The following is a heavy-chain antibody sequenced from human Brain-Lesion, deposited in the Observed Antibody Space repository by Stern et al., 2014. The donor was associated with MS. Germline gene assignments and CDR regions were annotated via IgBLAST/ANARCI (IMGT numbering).Heavy chain of an antibody. J-gene: IGHJ5*01. D-gene: IGHD3-10*01. CDR3: ARGERWFHS. Sequence: EDQLVESGGGLVQPGASLKLSCAASGFTFSNYWMHWVRQAPGKGLVWVSRVNNDGRRTSYADSVKGRFTMSRDNAKNTLYLQMNSLRVEDTAIYYCARGERWFHSWGQGTLVTVSS. CDR2: VNNDGRRT. V-gene: IGHV3-74*02. CDR1: GFTFSNYW.